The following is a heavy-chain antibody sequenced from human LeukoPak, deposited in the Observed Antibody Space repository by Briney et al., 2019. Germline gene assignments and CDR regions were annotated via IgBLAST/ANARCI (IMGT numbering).Heavy chain of an antibody. CDR3: AKDRARGGATNFDY. D-gene: IGHD1-26*01. CDR1: GFTFSNYS. J-gene: IGHJ4*02. V-gene: IGHV3-23*01. Sequence: GGSLRLSCAASGFTFSNYSMNWVRQAPGKGLEWVSAISGGGDSIYYADSVKGRFIISRDNSKNTLYLQMNSLRAEDTAVYYCAKDRARGGATNFDYWGQGTLVTVSS. CDR2: ISGGGDSI.